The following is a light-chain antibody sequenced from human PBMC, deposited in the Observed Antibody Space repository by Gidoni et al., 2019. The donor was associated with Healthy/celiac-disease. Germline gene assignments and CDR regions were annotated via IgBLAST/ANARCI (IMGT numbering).Light chain of an antibody. Sequence: DIVMTQSPLSLPVTPGEPASISCRSSQSLLHSNGYNYLDCYLQKPGHSPQLLIYWGSNRASWVPDRFSGSGSVTDFTLKISRVEAEEFGVYYCMQALQTQTFXXXTKVEIK. CDR3: MQALQTQT. CDR2: WGS. J-gene: IGKJ1*01. CDR1: QSLLHSNGYNY. V-gene: IGKV2-28*01.